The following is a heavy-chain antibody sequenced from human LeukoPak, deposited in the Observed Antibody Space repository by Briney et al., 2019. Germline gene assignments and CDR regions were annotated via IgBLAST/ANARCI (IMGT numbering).Heavy chain of an antibody. J-gene: IGHJ5*02. Sequence: PSETLSLTCTVSGGSISSGGYSWSWIRQHPGKGLEWIGYIYYSGSTYYNPSLKSRVTISVDTSKNQFSLKLSSATAADTAVYYCARGFGSSWLNWFDPWGQGTLVTVSS. CDR3: ARGFGSSWLNWFDP. D-gene: IGHD6-13*01. CDR2: IYYSGST. V-gene: IGHV4-31*03. CDR1: GGSISSGGYS.